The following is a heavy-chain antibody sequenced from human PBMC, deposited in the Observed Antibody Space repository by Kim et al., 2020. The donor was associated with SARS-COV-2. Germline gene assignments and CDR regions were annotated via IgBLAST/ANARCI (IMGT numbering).Heavy chain of an antibody. J-gene: IGHJ6*02. CDR2: ISSSSSTI. D-gene: IGHD3-22*01. CDR3: ARDTHYYDSSGYYYEMDYYYGMDV. Sequence: GGSLRLSCAASGFTFSSYSMNWVRQAPGKGLEWVSYISSSSSTIYYADSVKGRFTISRDNAKNSLYLQMNSLRDEGTAVYYCARDTHYYDSSGYYYEMDYYYGMDVWGQGTTVTVSS. V-gene: IGHV3-48*02. CDR1: GFTFSSYS.